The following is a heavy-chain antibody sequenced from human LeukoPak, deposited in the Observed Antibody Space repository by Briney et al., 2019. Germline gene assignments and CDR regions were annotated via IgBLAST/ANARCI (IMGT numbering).Heavy chain of an antibody. CDR3: AKPSRGWYAFDI. D-gene: IGHD6-19*01. Sequence: GGSLRLSCVAPGLTLSNYWMSWVRQAPGKGLEWVATIKPDGSEKYYVDSVKGRFTISRDNSKNTLYLQMNSLRAEDTAVYYCAKPSRGWYAFDIWGQGTMVTVSS. CDR2: IKPDGSEK. J-gene: IGHJ3*02. V-gene: IGHV3-7*03. CDR1: GLTLSNYW.